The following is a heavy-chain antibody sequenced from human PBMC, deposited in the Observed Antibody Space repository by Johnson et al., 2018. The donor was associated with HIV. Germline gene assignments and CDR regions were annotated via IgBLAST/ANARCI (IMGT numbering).Heavy chain of an antibody. CDR3: ARVRIIYSSSSHAFDI. D-gene: IGHD6-6*01. Sequence: QVQLLESGGGVVQPGRSLRLSCAASGFTFSSYAMHWVRQAPGKGLEWVAVISYDGSNKYYADSVKGRFTISRDNSKNTLYLQMSSLRVEDTAVYCCARVRIIYSSSSHAFDIWGQGTMVTVSS. CDR2: ISYDGSNK. J-gene: IGHJ3*02. CDR1: GFTFSSYA. V-gene: IGHV3-30*04.